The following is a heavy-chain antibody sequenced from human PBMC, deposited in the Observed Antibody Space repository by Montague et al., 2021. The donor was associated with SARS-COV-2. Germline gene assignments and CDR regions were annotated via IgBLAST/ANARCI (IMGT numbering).Heavy chain of an antibody. D-gene: IGHD2-2*01. V-gene: IGHV4-31*03. J-gene: IGHJ6*02. CDR1: GGSISSGGYY. CDR3: AREKRHYCSSTSCYDNYYCYYGMDV. CDR2: IYYSGST. Sequence: TLSLTCTVSGGSISSGGYYWSWIRQHPGKGLEWIGYIYYSGSTYYNPSLKSRVTISVDTSKNQFSLKLSSVTAADTAVYYCAREKRHYCSSTSCYDNYYCYYGMDVWGQGTTVTVSS.